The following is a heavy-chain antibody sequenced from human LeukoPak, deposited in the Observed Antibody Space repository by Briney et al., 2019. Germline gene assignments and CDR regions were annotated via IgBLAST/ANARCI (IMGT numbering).Heavy chain of an antibody. Sequence: GASLKISCKGSGYSFTSYWIGWVRQMPGKGLEWMGIIYPGDSDTRYSLSFQGQVTISADKSISTSYLQWSSLKASDPAMYYCARRGYSYGYPWYFDYWGQGTLVTVSS. J-gene: IGHJ4*02. CDR3: ARRGYSYGYPWYFDY. D-gene: IGHD5-18*01. CDR1: GYSFTSYW. CDR2: IYPGDSDT. V-gene: IGHV5-51*01.